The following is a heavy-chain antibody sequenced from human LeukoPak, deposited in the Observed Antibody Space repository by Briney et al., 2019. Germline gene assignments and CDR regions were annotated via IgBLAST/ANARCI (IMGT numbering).Heavy chain of an antibody. CDR1: GFTFSSYG. CDR3: ARDTYGSGSPSPFYYYGMDV. Sequence: GGSLRLSCAASGFTFSSYGMHWVRQAPGKGLEWLAVIWYDGSNKYYADSVKGRFTISRDNSKNTLYLQMNSLRAEDTAVYYCARDTYGSGSPSPFYYYGMDVWGQGTTVTVSS. CDR2: IWYDGSNK. J-gene: IGHJ6*02. D-gene: IGHD3-10*01. V-gene: IGHV3-33*01.